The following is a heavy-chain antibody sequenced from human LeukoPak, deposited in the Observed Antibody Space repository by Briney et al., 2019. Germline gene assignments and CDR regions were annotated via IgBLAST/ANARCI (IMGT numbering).Heavy chain of an antibody. D-gene: IGHD3-16*01. V-gene: IGHV1-69*05. J-gene: IGHJ3*02. CDR1: GGTFSSYA. CDR2: IIPIFGTA. CDR3: ASRVTSAFDI. Sequence: ASVKVSCKASGGTFSSYAISWVRQAPGQGLEWMGGIIPIFGTANYAQKFQGRVTITTDESTSTAYMELSSLRSEDTAVYYCASRVTSAFDIWGQGTMVTVSS.